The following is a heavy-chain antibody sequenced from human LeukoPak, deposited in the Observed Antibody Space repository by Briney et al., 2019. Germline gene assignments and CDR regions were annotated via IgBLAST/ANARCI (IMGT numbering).Heavy chain of an antibody. Sequence: ASVKVSCKASGYTFTGYGISWVRQAPGQGLEWMGWISAYNGNTNYAQKLQGRVTMTTDTSTSTAYMELRSLRSDDTAVYYCARLGDVWGSLGGEGEAFDIWGQGTMVTVSS. CDR2: ISAYNGNT. CDR3: ARLGDVWGSLGGEGEAFDI. CDR1: GYTFTGYG. V-gene: IGHV1-18*01. J-gene: IGHJ3*02. D-gene: IGHD3-16*01.